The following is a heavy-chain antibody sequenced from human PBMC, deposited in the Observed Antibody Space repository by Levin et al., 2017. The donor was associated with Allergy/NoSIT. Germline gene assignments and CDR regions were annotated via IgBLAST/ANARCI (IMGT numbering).Heavy chain of an antibody. D-gene: IGHD5-18*01. V-gene: IGHV3-49*03. CDR3: TRYSPASY. J-gene: IGHJ4*02. CDR1: GFTFGDYA. Sequence: GGSLRLSCKASGFTFGDYAMSWFRKAPGKGLEGVGLIRSKDYGGTTEYAASVKGRFTISRDDSKSIAYLQMNSLKTEDTAVYYCTRYSPASYWGQGTLVTVSS. CDR2: IRSKDYGGTT.